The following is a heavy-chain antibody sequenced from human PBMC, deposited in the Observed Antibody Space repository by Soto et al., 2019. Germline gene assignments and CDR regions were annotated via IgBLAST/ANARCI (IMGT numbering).Heavy chain of an antibody. Sequence: EVQLVESGGGLVQPGRSLRLSCAASGFTFDDYAMHWVRQAPGKGLEWVSGISWNSGSIGYADSVKGRFTISRDNAKNSLYLQMNSLRAEDTALYYCAEGASYYYDSSGYPYYFDYWGQGTLVTVSS. D-gene: IGHD3-22*01. CDR1: GFTFDDYA. CDR2: ISWNSGSI. J-gene: IGHJ4*02. V-gene: IGHV3-9*01. CDR3: AEGASYYYDSSGYPYYFDY.